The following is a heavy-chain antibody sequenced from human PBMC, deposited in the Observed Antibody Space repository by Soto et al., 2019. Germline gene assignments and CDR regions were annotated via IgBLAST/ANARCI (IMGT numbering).Heavy chain of an antibody. D-gene: IGHD6-6*01. CDR2: ISYDGSNK. CDR1: GFTFSSYA. V-gene: IGHV3-30-3*01. Sequence: PGGSLRLSCAASGFTFSSYAMHWVRQAPGKGLEWVAVISYDGSNKYYADSVKGRFTISRDNSKNTLYLQMNSLRAEDTAVYYCATNLGSSSSGPVTPMFDWGQGTLVTVSS. J-gene: IGHJ4*02. CDR3: ATNLGSSSSGPVTPMFD.